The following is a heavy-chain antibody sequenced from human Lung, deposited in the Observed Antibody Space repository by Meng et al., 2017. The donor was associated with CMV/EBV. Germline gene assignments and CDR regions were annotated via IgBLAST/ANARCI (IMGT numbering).Heavy chain of an antibody. Sequence: SETLSLTCSVSGYSIGSGYFWGWIRQPPGKGLEWVGSIYHSGSTYHNPSLKSRVTISADSPRNQFSLKLISVTAADTAAYYCARMGARGGNSRIDYWGQGTLVTVSS. J-gene: IGHJ4*02. D-gene: IGHD4-23*01. CDR2: IYHSGST. CDR1: GYSIGSGYF. V-gene: IGHV4-38-2*02. CDR3: ARMGARGGNSRIDY.